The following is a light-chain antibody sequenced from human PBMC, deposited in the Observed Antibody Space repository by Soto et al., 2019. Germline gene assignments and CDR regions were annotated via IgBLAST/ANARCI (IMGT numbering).Light chain of an antibody. CDR3: SSYAGSNNLV. CDR1: SGHSSYA. V-gene: IGLV4-69*01. Sequence: QSVLTQSPSASASLGASVKLTCTLSSGHSSYAIAWHQQQPEKGPRYLMKLNSDGSHSRGDGIPDRFSGSKSGNTASLTVSGLQAEDEADYYCSSYAGSNNLVFGGGTKLTVL. J-gene: IGLJ3*02. CDR2: LNSDGSH.